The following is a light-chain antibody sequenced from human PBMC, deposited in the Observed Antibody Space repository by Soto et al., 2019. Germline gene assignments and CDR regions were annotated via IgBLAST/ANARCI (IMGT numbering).Light chain of an antibody. J-gene: IGKJ3*01. CDR3: QQSYTTLFT. CDR2: AAS. Sequence: DIQMTQSPSSLSASVGDRVTIICRASQSISNYLNWYQQKPGKAPKLLIYAASSLQSGVPSRFSGSGSGTDFTLTISSLQPEDFATYSCQQSYTTLFTFGPGTNVDIK. V-gene: IGKV1-39*01. CDR1: QSISNY.